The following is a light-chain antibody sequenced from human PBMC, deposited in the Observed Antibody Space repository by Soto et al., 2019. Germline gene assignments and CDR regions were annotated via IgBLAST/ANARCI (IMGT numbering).Light chain of an antibody. Sequence: DIQMTQSPSTLSASVGDRVTITCRASHNIRTWLAWYQQKPGKAPKLLIYKASSLESGVPSRFSGSGSGTEFTLTISSLQPDDFATYYCQQCDNYPRTFGQGTKVELK. CDR2: KAS. V-gene: IGKV1-5*03. CDR3: QQCDNYPRT. J-gene: IGKJ1*01. CDR1: HNIRTW.